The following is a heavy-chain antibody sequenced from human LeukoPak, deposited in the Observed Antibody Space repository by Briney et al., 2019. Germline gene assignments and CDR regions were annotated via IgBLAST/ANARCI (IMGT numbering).Heavy chain of an antibody. Sequence: SEILSLTCTVSGGAFISGYYCCWIRPPPGEGVEWIGYISYTGSTNYNPSIKSRLTISLDTSKNYFSLKMSSVTAEDTAVYYCARFTSSNYFDYWGQGTLVTVSS. CDR2: ISYTGST. J-gene: IGHJ4*02. V-gene: IGHV4-59*08. D-gene: IGHD1-1*01. CDR1: GGAFISGYY. CDR3: ARFTSSNYFDY.